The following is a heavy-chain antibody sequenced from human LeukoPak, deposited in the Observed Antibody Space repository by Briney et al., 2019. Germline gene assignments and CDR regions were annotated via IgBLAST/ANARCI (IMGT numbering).Heavy chain of an antibody. D-gene: IGHD5-18*01. CDR1: GFTFSTSW. CDR3: TNLGYTD. V-gene: IGHV3-7*01. CDR2: IKDDGSGK. Sequence: PGGSLRPSCAASGFTFSTSWMTWARQAPGKGLEWVASIKDDGSGKYYVDSVKGRFTISRDNAKNSLYLQMNSLRVEDTAVYYCTNLGYTDWGQGTMVTVSS. J-gene: IGHJ4*02.